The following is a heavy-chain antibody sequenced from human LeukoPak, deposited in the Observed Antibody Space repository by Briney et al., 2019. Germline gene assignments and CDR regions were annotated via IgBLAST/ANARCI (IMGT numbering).Heavy chain of an antibody. CDR3: ARRWRRVISTPPLFDY. D-gene: IGHD2-21*01. CDR2: IYYSGST. V-gene: IGHV4-59*12. J-gene: IGHJ4*02. CDR1: GGSISSYY. Sequence: SSETLSLTCTVSGGSISSYYWSWIWQPPGKGLEWIGYIYYSGSTNYNPSLKSRVTISVDTSKNQFSLKLSSVTAADTAVYYCARRWRRVISTPPLFDYWGQGTLVTVSS.